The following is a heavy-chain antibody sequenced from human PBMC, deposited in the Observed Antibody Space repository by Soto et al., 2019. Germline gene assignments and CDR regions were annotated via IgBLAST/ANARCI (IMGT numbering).Heavy chain of an antibody. V-gene: IGHV3-23*01. Sequence: GGSLRLSCAASGFTFSSYAMSWARRAPGKGLEWVSAISGSGGSTYYADSVKGRFTISRDNSKNTLYLQMNSLRAEDTAVYYCEKDPLGYSSNYYFDYWGQGTLVTVSS. D-gene: IGHD6-13*01. CDR1: GFTFSSYA. CDR3: EKDPLGYSSNYYFDY. J-gene: IGHJ4*02. CDR2: ISGSGGST.